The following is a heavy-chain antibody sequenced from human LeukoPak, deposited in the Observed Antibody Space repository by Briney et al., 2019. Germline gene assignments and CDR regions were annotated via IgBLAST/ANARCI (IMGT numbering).Heavy chain of an antibody. Sequence: SETLSLTCTVSGGSISGSSYYWGWIRQPPGKGLEWIGSIYYSGSTYYNPSLKSRVTISVDTSKNQFSLKLSSVTPADTAVYYCLQPLEDYYYYGMDVWGQGTTVTVSS. CDR1: GGSISGSSYY. J-gene: IGHJ6*02. D-gene: IGHD6-13*01. V-gene: IGHV4-39*01. CDR2: IYYSGST. CDR3: LQPLEDYYYYGMDV.